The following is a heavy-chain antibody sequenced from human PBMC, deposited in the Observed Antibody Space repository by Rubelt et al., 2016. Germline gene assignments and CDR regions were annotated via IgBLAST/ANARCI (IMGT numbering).Heavy chain of an antibody. CDR3: VTTDMEA. Sequence: QVHLVESGGGVVQPGKSLRLSCAASGFIFNTYGMHWVRQAPGKGLEWAAVISHDATTAFYADSVRGRFTISRDNSKNTLLLDMRGLTSEDTAVYFGVTTDMEAWGKGTSVIVSS. CDR1: GFIFNTYG. J-gene: IGHJ6*03. V-gene: IGHV3-30*03. CDR2: ISHDATTA.